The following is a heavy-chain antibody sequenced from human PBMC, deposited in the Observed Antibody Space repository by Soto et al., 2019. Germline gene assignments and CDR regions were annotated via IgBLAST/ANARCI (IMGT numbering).Heavy chain of an antibody. CDR1: GFTFSSYG. D-gene: IGHD5-18*01. CDR3: ARIGDSYGFFDY. CDR2: IWYDGSNK. J-gene: IGHJ4*02. V-gene: IGHV3-33*01. Sequence: GGSLRLSCAASGFTFSSYGMHWVRQAPGKGLEWVAVIWYDGSNKYYADSVKGRFTISRDNSKNTLYLQMNSLRAEDTAVYYCARIGDSYGFFDYWGQGTLVTVSS.